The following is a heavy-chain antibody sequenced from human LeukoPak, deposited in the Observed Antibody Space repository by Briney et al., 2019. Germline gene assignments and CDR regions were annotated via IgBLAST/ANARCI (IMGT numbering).Heavy chain of an antibody. D-gene: IGHD3-22*01. CDR3: ARDRVTMIVVVSGPFDI. CDR2: ISAYNGNT. J-gene: IGHJ3*02. Sequence: ASVKVSCKASGYTFTSYGISWVRQAPGQGLEWMGWISAYNGNTNYAQKLQGRVTMTTDTSTSTAYMELRSLRSDDTAVYYCARDRVTMIVVVSGPFDIWGQGTMVTVSS. CDR1: GYTFTSYG. V-gene: IGHV1-18*01.